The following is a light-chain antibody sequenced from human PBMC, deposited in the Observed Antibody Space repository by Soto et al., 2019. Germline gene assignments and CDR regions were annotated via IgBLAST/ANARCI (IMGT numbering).Light chain of an antibody. CDR2: GAS. Sequence: EIVWTQSQGTLSLSPGERATLSSRASQRVSSSSLAWYQQNPGQAPRLLIYGASSRATGIPDRFSGSGSGTDFTLTISRLEPEDFAVYYCQQYGSSLLFTFGPGTKVDIK. V-gene: IGKV3-20*01. J-gene: IGKJ3*01. CDR3: QQYGSSLLFT. CDR1: QRVSSSS.